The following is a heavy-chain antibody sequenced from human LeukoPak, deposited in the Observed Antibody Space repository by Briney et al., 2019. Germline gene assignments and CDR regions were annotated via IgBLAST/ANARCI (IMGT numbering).Heavy chain of an antibody. D-gene: IGHD3-10*01. CDR2: ITNSGGTT. CDR1: GFIFSNYA. J-gene: IGHJ5*02. CDR3: AKFLGVSVWYGISGP. Sequence: QTGGSLRLSCAASGFIFSNYAMSWVRQAPGKGLEWVSAITNSGGTTYYADSVKGRFTISRDNPKNTLYLQMNSLRAEDTAVYYCAKFLGVSVWYGISGPWGQGTLVTVSS. V-gene: IGHV3-23*01.